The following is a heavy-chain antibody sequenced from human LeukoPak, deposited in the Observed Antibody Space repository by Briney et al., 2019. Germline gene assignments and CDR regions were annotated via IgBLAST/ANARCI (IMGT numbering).Heavy chain of an antibody. CDR1: GFTFSSYG. Sequence: PGGSLRLSCAVSGFTFSSYGMHWVRQAPGKGLEWVAVIWYDGSNKYYADSVKGRFTISRDNSKNTLYLQMNSLRVEDTAVYYCARQLGYCSGDSCYFDFWGQGTLVTVSS. V-gene: IGHV3-33*01. CDR2: IWYDGSNK. D-gene: IGHD2-15*01. CDR3: ARQLGYCSGDSCYFDF. J-gene: IGHJ4*02.